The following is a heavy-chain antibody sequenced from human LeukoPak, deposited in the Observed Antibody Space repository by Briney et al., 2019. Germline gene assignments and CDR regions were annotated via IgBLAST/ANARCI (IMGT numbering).Heavy chain of an antibody. CDR3: LKDRLGTGDY. V-gene: IGHV3-64D*06. Sequence: GGSLRLSCSAPGFTFSSYAMHWVRQAPGKGLEYVSSITSNGDTTYYTESVKGRFTISRDNSKNTLYLQMSSLRAEDTAVYYCLKDRLGTGDYWGQGTLVSVSS. D-gene: IGHD7-27*01. CDR1: GFTFSSYA. J-gene: IGHJ4*02. CDR2: ITSNGDTT.